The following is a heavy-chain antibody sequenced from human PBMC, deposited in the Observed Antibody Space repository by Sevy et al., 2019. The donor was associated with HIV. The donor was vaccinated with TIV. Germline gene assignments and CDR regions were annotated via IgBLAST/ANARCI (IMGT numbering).Heavy chain of an antibody. CDR3: ARRYYDSSGYFDY. D-gene: IGHD3-22*01. Sequence: SETLSLTCTVSGGSISSSSYYWGWIRQPPGKGLEWIGSIYYSGSTYYNPSLKSRVTISVDTSKNQFSLKLSSVTAADTAVYYCARRYYDSSGYFDYWGQGILVTVSS. CDR2: IYYSGST. CDR1: GGSISSSSYY. V-gene: IGHV4-39*01. J-gene: IGHJ4*02.